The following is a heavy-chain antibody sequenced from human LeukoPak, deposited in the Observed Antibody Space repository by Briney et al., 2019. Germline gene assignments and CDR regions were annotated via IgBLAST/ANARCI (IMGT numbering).Heavy chain of an antibody. J-gene: IGHJ3*02. CDR2: ILYDGGSK. CDR1: GFTFTTNG. CDR3: AKGHDYGSGWLRDAFEM. Sequence: SGGSLRLSCAASGFTFTTNGMHWVRQAPGKGLEWVAFILYDGGSKYYADSVKGRATVSRDNSKNMLCLQMNSLRPEDTAVYYCAKGHDYGSGWLRDAFEMWGQGTMVTVSS. V-gene: IGHV3-30*02. D-gene: IGHD6-19*01.